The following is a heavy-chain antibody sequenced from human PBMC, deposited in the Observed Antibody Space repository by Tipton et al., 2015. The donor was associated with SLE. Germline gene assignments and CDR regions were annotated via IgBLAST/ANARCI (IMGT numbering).Heavy chain of an antibody. D-gene: IGHD3-10*01. V-gene: IGHV4-59*11. J-gene: IGHJ4*03. CDR2: ICYSGNT. CDR1: GDSISGRY. CDR3: ARGAKERITLVRVRPYYFDY. Sequence: LRLSCSVSGDSISGRYWSWFRQPTGKGLEWIGNICYSGNTDYNPPLKGRVTISVDTSKNHFSLDLRSVTAADTAVYYCARGAKERITLVRVRPYYFDYWGQGSLVTVSS.